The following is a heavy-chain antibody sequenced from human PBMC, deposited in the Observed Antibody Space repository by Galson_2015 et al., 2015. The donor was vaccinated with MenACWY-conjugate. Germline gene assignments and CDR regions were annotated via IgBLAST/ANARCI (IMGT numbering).Heavy chain of an antibody. CDR2: ISDRVGTT. D-gene: IGHD2-15*01. Sequence: SLRLSCAVSGFTFSTYAMSWVRQAPGKGLEWVSSISDRVGTTYYADSVKGRFTISRDNSKNTLYLQMNNLRAEDTAVYYCAKNDIVVVGAATGFRAFDIWGQGTMVTVSS. CDR1: GFTFSTYA. J-gene: IGHJ3*02. CDR3: AKNDIVVVGAATGFRAFDI. V-gene: IGHV3-23*01.